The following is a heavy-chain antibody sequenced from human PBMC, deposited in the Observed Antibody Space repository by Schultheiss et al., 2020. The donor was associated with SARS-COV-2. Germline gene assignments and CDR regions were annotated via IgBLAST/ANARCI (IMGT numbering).Heavy chain of an antibody. V-gene: IGHV4-4*02. J-gene: IGHJ6*02. CDR2: IYHSGST. CDR3: ARGVAAVQPYYYYYGMDV. Sequence: SETLSLTCAVSGGSISSSNWWSWVRQPPGKGLEWIGEIYHSGSTNYNPSLKSRVTISVDTSKNQFSLKLSSVTAADTAVYYCARGVAAVQPYYYYYGMDVWGQGTTVTVSS. CDR1: GGSISSSNW. D-gene: IGHD3-10*01.